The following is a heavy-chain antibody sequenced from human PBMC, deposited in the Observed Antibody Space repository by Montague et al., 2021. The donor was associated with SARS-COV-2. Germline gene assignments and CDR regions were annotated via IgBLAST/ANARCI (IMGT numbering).Heavy chain of an antibody. CDR2: ISDSGRTI. CDR1: GFTFSSFE. Sequence: SLRLSCAASGFTFSSFEMTWVRQAPGKGLEWISHISDSGRTIFYADSVKGRFTVSRDNAKNSLYLQMNSLRAEDTALYFCVGDQGYSYGFCHWGQGTLVTVSS. J-gene: IGHJ4*02. CDR3: VGDQGYSYGFCH. V-gene: IGHV3-48*03. D-gene: IGHD5-18*01.